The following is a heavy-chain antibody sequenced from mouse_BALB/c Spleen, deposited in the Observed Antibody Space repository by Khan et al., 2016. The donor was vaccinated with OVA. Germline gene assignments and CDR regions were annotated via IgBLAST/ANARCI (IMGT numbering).Heavy chain of an antibody. CDR2: ISDGGNYT. Sequence: EVELVESGGGLVNPGGSLKLSCAASGFTFSDYYMYWVRQTPEKRLEWVATISDGGNYTYYPDDLKGRFPIYRDNAKTSMYLQMSMLKSEDTAMYDSARDYEYDGYYTMDYWGQGTSVTVSS. CDR3: ARDYEYDGYYTMDY. CDR1: GFTFSDYY. D-gene: IGHD2-4*01. V-gene: IGHV5-4*02. J-gene: IGHJ4*01.